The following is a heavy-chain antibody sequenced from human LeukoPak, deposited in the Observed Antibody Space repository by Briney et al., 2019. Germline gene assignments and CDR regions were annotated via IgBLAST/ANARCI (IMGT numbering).Heavy chain of an antibody. CDR1: GGSFSGYY. Sequence: SETLSLTCAVYGGSFSGYYWSWIRQPPGKGLEWIGEINHSGSTNYNPSLKSRVTISLDGSKNQFSLNLSSVTAADTAVYYCARERGAIEAFDIWGQGTMVTVSS. CDR2: INHSGST. CDR3: ARERGAIEAFDI. D-gene: IGHD1-1*01. V-gene: IGHV4-34*01. J-gene: IGHJ3*02.